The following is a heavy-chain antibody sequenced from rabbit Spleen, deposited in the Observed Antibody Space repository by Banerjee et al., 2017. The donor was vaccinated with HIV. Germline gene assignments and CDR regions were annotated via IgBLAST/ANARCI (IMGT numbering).Heavy chain of an antibody. V-gene: IGHV1S40*01. CDR1: GIDFSRDY. CDR3: AREKSGIVGYDL. CDR2: IDTGSSGFT. J-gene: IGHJ4*01. D-gene: IGHD6-1*01. Sequence: QSLEESGGDLVQPEGSLTLTCKASGIDFSRDYMCWVRQAPGKGLEWIACIDTGSSGFTYFASWAKGRFTISKTSSTTVTLQMTSLTVADTATYFCAREKSGIVGYDLWGPGTLVTVS.